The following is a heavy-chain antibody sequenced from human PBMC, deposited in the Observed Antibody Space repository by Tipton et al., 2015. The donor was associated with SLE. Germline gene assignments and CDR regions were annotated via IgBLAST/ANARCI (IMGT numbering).Heavy chain of an antibody. CDR2: ISYSGTT. J-gene: IGHJ4*02. D-gene: IGHD3-22*01. V-gene: IGHV4-39*07. CDR3: ARIYYYDSSGHYYYFDN. Sequence: WVRKAPGKGLEWIGRISYSGTTYYNASLKSRLSMSVDTSMNHFSLQLTSVTAADTAVYFCARIYYYDSSGHYYYFDNWGQGTLVTVSS.